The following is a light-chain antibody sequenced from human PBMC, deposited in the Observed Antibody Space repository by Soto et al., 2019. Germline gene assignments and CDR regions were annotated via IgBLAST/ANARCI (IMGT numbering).Light chain of an antibody. CDR2: DNT. CDR3: GTWDSNLSGWV. CDR1: SSNIGNNY. V-gene: IGLV1-51*01. J-gene: IGLJ3*02. Sequence: QSVLTQPPSVSAAPGQKVTISCSGSSSNIGNNYVSWYQQLPGAAPKLLIYDNTRRPSRIPDRFSGSKSGTSATLGITGLQTGDEADYYCGTWDSNLSGWVFGGGTKLTVL.